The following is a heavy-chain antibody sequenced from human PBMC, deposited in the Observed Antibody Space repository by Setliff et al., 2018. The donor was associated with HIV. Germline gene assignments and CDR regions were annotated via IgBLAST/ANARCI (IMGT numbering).Heavy chain of an antibody. J-gene: IGHJ4*02. CDR1: GGSINSYF. CDR2: IYYTGST. D-gene: IGHD2-2*01. V-gene: IGHV4-59*08. Sequence: PSETLSLTCTVSGGSINSYFWSWIRQTPGKGLEWIAYIYYTGSTNYNPSLKRRVTISVDTSKNQFSLKLSSVTAADTAVYYCARLDCSSSSGFVDYWGQGTLVTVSS. CDR3: ARLDCSSSSGFVDY.